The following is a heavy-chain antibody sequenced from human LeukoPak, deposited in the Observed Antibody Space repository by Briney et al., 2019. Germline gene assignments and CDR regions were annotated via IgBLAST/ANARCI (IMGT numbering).Heavy chain of an antibody. Sequence: GGSLRLSCAASGFTFSSYWMSWVRQAPGKGLEWVANIKQDGSEKYYVDSVKGRFTISRDNAKNSLYQQMNSLRAEDTAVYYCARDRYDFWSGQDYWGQGTLVTVSS. D-gene: IGHD3-3*01. V-gene: IGHV3-7*01. J-gene: IGHJ4*02. CDR1: GFTFSSYW. CDR2: IKQDGSEK. CDR3: ARDRYDFWSGQDY.